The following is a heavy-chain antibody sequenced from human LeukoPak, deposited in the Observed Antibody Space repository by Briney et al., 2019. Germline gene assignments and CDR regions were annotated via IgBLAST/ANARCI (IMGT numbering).Heavy chain of an antibody. CDR1: GGSISSHY. CDR3: ARDNLEGGYYMDV. Sequence: PSETLSLTCTVSGGSISSHYWSWIPQTPGKGLEWIGYIYYTGISNYNPSLKSRLTISVDTSKNQFSLKLTSVTAADTAVYFCARDNLEGGYYMDVWGTGTTVTVS. CDR2: IYYTGIS. J-gene: IGHJ6*03. D-gene: IGHD1-1*01. V-gene: IGHV4-59*11.